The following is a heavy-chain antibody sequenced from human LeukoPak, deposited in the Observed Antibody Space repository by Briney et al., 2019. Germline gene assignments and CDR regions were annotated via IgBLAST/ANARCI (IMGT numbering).Heavy chain of an antibody. CDR3: ARSTSASATFDY. D-gene: IGHD6-25*01. CDR1: GGSISSYY. CDR2: IYYSGST. J-gene: IGHJ4*02. V-gene: IGHV4-59*01. Sequence: SETLSLTCTVSGGSISSYYWSWIRQPPGKGLEWIGYIYYSGSTNYNPSLKSRVTIAVDQSKSQFSLKLSPVTAPDPAVLYCARSTSASATFDYWGEGALLTLSS.